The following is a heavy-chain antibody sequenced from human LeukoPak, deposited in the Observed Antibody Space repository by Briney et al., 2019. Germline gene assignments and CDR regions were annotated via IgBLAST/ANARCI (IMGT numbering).Heavy chain of an antibody. Sequence: SVKVSCKASGGTFSSYAISWVRQAPGQGLEWMGGIIPIFGTANYAQKFQGRVTITTDESTSTAYMELSSLRSEDTAVYYCARPNPDYGDYVANGAFDIWGQGTMVAVSS. CDR2: IIPIFGTA. J-gene: IGHJ3*02. CDR1: GGTFSSYA. V-gene: IGHV1-69*05. D-gene: IGHD4-17*01. CDR3: ARPNPDYGDYVANGAFDI.